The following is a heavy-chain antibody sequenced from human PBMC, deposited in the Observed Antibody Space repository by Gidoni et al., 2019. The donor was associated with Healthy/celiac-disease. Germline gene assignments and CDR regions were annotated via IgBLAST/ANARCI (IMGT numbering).Heavy chain of an antibody. V-gene: IGHV3-30-3*01. CDR1: GFTFSSYA. CDR3: AREVHDYGDYYGMDV. CDR2: ISYDGSNK. D-gene: IGHD4-17*01. Sequence: QVQLVESGGGVVQLGRSLRLSCAASGFTFSSYAMHWVRQAPGKGLGWVAVISYDGSNKYYAASVKGRFTISRDNSKNTLYLQMNSLRAEDTAVYYCAREVHDYGDYYGMDVWGQGTTVTVSS. J-gene: IGHJ6*02.